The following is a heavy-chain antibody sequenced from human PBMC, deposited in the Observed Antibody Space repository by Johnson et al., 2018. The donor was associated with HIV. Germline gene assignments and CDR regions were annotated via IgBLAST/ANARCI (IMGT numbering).Heavy chain of an antibody. Sequence: VESGGGLVQPGGSLRLSCATSGFSFDDYAMHWVRQGPGKGLEWVAGIGSNGLTIGYVDSVKGRFTISRDDATKSLYLRMDSLRTEDTALYYCAKDQNYGSYLLSFDVWGQGTMVTVSS. V-gene: IGHV3-9*01. CDR1: GFSFDDYA. D-gene: IGHD3-16*01. CDR3: AKDQNYGSYLLSFDV. CDR2: IGSNGLTI. J-gene: IGHJ3*01.